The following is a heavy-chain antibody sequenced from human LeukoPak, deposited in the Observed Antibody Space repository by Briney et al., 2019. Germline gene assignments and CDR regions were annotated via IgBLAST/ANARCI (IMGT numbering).Heavy chain of an antibody. Sequence: PSETLSLTCAVYGGSFSGYYWSWIRQPPGNGLEWIGEINHSGSTNYNPSLKSRVTISVDTSKNQFSLKLSSVTAADTAVYYCARGRPRTFPDYWGQGTLVTVSS. CDR1: GGSFSGYY. CDR2: INHSGST. D-gene: IGHD1/OR15-1a*01. J-gene: IGHJ4*02. V-gene: IGHV4-34*01. CDR3: ARGRPRTFPDY.